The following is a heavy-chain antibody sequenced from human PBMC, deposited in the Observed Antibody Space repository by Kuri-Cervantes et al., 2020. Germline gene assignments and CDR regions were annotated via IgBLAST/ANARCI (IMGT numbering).Heavy chain of an antibody. Sequence: SETLSLTCTVSGGSISSSTYYWGWIRQPPGKGLEWIGYIYHSGTTYYNPSLKSRVTISIDRSQNQFSLKLSSVTAADTAVYYCTRGSTYYDKALDYWGRGTLVTVSS. CDR3: TRGSTYYDKALDY. D-gene: IGHD3-22*01. CDR2: IYHSGTT. J-gene: IGHJ4*02. V-gene: IGHV4-30-2*01. CDR1: GGSISSSTYY.